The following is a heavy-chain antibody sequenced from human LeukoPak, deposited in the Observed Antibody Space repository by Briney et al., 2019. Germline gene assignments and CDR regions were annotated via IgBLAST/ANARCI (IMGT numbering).Heavy chain of an antibody. V-gene: IGHV3-23*01. Sequence: PGGSLRLSCAASGFTFSSYAMSWVRQAPGKGLEWVSAISGSGGSTYYADSVKGRFTISRDNSKNTLYLQMNSLRAEDTAVYYCAKDLFGTNYYDCSDAFDIWGQGTMVTVSS. CDR3: AKDLFGTNYYDCSDAFDI. CDR1: GFTFSSYA. CDR2: ISGSGGST. D-gene: IGHD3-22*01. J-gene: IGHJ3*02.